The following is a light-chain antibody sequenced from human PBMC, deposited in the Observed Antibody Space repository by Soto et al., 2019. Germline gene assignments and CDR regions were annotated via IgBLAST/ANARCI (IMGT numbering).Light chain of an antibody. CDR3: QQYGSSPIT. Sequence: EIVMTQSPATLSVSPGERATLSCRASQSVTSSFLAWYQQKPGQAPRLLIYGTSSRATGIPDRFSGSGSGTDFTLTISRLEPEDFAVYYCQQYGSSPITFGQGTRLEIK. V-gene: IGKV3-20*01. J-gene: IGKJ5*01. CDR1: QSVTSSF. CDR2: GTS.